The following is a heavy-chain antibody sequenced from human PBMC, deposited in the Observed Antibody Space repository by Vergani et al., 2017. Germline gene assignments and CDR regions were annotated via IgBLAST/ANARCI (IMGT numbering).Heavy chain of an antibody. CDR2: INPNSGGT. CDR3: ARLRSSGLSEFGY. J-gene: IGHJ4*02. D-gene: IGHD2-15*01. V-gene: IGHV1-2*02. Sequence: QVQLVQSGAEVKKPGASMKVSCKASGYTFTDYYMHWVRQAPGQGLEWMGWINPNSGGTNYAQKFQGRVTMTRDTSISTAYMELSRLKASDTAMYYCARLRSSGLSEFGYWGQGTLVTVSS. CDR1: GYTFTDYY.